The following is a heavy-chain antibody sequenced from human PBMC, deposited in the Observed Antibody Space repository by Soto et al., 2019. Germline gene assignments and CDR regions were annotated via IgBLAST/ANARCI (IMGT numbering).Heavy chain of an antibody. Sequence: SGPTLVNPTQTLTLTCTFSGFSLSTSGMRVSWIRQPPGKALEWLARIDWDDDKFYSTSLKTRLTISKDTSKNQVVLTMTTMDPVDAATYYCARMAIDRAFDIWGQGTMVTVSS. CDR1: GFSLSTSGMR. V-gene: IGHV2-70*04. CDR2: IDWDDDK. D-gene: IGHD3-22*01. J-gene: IGHJ3*02. CDR3: ARMAIDRAFDI.